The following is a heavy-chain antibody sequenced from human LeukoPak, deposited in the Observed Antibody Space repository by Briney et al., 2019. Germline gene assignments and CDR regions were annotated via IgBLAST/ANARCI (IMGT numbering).Heavy chain of an antibody. Sequence: GGSPRLSCAASGFTFSACSMNWVRQAPGKGLEWVSVISSDSAYIYYADSVKGRFTVSRDNAKNSLSLHMSSLRAEDTGVYYCARDGTGWSRDYWGQGTLVTVSS. D-gene: IGHD2-2*01. V-gene: IGHV3-21*01. J-gene: IGHJ4*02. CDR3: ARDGTGWSRDY. CDR2: ISSDSAYI. CDR1: GFTFSACS.